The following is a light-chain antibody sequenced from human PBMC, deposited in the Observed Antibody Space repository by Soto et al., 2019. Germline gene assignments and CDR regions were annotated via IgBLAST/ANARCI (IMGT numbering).Light chain of an antibody. CDR2: AAS. CDR3: QQTDTFPRT. J-gene: IGKJ1*01. V-gene: IGKV1-39*01. CDR1: QSIRSY. Sequence: EIQMTQSPPSLSASPGDTITITCRTSQSIRSYLNWYQHKPGKAPKLLIYAASSLQTGVPSRFSGSRSGTDFALTISSLQREDFATYYCQQTDTFPRTFGQGTKVEMK.